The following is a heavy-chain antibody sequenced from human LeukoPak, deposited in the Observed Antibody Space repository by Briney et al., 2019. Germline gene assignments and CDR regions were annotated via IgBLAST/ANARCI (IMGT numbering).Heavy chain of an antibody. CDR3: ARSGITSSYFYYYGLDV. CDR2: IYYTGST. D-gene: IGHD2-2*01. V-gene: IGHV4-39*01. Sequence: PSETLSLTCTVSGGSISSSSFYWGWIRQPPGKGLEWIGSIYYTGSTYYNPSLKSRVTISVGTSKNQFYLKLSSVTAADTAVYYCARSGITSSYFYYYGLDVWGQGTTVTVSS. J-gene: IGHJ6*02. CDR1: GGSISSSSFY.